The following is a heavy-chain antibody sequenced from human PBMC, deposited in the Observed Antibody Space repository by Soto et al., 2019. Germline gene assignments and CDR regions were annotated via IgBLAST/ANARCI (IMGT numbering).Heavy chain of an antibody. J-gene: IGHJ4*02. V-gene: IGHV1-8*01. CDR1: GYTFTNHD. Sequence: QVQLVQSGAEVKKPGASVKVSCEASGYTFTNHDINWVRQVPGQGLEWMGWMIPDSGRTGYAQKFQGRVTMTRNTSTSTAYMELSSLRNEDTAVYYCARGDQFGFGVDYWGQGTLVTVSS. CDR2: MIPDSGRT. CDR3: ARGDQFGFGVDY. D-gene: IGHD3-10*01.